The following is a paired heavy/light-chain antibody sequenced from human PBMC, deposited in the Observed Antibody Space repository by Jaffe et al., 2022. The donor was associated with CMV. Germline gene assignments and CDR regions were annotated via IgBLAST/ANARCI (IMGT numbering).Light chain of an antibody. Sequence: DIVMTQSPDSLAVSLGERATINCKSSQSVLYSSNNRNYLAWYQQKSGQSPKLLIYWASTRESGVPDRFSGSGSGTDFTLTISSLQAEDVADYYCHQYFETPPTFGQGTRVEIK. CDR2: WAS. J-gene: IGKJ1*01. CDR1: QSVLYSSNNRNY. V-gene: IGKV4-1*01. CDR3: HQYFETPPT.
Heavy chain of an antibody. Sequence: QVQLQESGPGLVKSSQTLSLTCTVSGGSISSGADYWSWIRQHPGKGLEWLGSIYYSGSTYDNPSLKSRVTISVDTSKNQFSLKLNSVNAADTAVYYCARDTRTRMRGGAFDIWGRGTKVIVSS. J-gene: IGHJ3*02. D-gene: IGHD2-15*01. CDR3: ARDTRTRMRGGAFDI. CDR1: GGSISSGADY. V-gene: IGHV4-31*03. CDR2: IYYSGST.